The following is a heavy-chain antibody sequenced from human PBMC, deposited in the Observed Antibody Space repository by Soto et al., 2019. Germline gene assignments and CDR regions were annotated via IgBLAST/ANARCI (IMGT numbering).Heavy chain of an antibody. CDR3: ARRPIAADGTSSTYYYYGMDV. V-gene: IGHV5-10-1*01. Sequence: PGESLKISCKGSGYSFTSYWISWVRQMPGKGLEWMGRIDPSDSYTNYSPSFQGHVTISADKSISTAYLQWSSLKASDTAMYYCARRPIAADGTSSTYYYYGMDVWGQGTTVTVSS. CDR1: GYSFTSYW. CDR2: IDPSDSYT. J-gene: IGHJ6*02. D-gene: IGHD6-13*01.